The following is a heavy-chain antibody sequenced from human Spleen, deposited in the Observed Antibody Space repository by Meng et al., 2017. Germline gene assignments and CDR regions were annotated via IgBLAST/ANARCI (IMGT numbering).Heavy chain of an antibody. D-gene: IGHD3-22*01. CDR2: TYDRSRWYN. Sequence: SETLSLTCAISGDSVSSNRAAWNWIRQSPSRGLEWLGRTYDRSRWYNDYAVSVKSRITINPDTSKNQFSLQLNSVTPEDTAVYYCARDMFGSSGYYYSFDYWGQGTLVTVSS. J-gene: IGHJ4*02. CDR3: ARDMFGSSGYYYSFDY. V-gene: IGHV6-1*01. CDR1: GDSVSSNRAA.